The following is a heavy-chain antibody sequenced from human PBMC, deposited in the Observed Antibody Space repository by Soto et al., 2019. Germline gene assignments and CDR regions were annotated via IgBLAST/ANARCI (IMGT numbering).Heavy chain of an antibody. Sequence: ASVKVSCKASGYTFTSYDINWVRQATGQGLEWMGWMNPNSGNTGYAQKFQGRVTMTRNTSISTAYMELSSLRSEDTAVYYCAAGEHSGSYYYYGLDIWGQGTTVTVSS. CDR3: AAGEHSGSYYYYGLDI. CDR1: GYTFTSYD. J-gene: IGHJ6*02. CDR2: MNPNSGNT. D-gene: IGHD1-26*01. V-gene: IGHV1-8*01.